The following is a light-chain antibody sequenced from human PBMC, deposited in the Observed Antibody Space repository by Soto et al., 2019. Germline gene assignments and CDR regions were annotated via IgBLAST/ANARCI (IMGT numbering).Light chain of an antibody. J-gene: IGKJ1*01. CDR1: QTVSSSY. CDR2: GAS. Sequence: IVLTQSPGTMSLSAGERATLSCRASQTVSSSYLAWYQQKPGQAPRLLIYGASTRATGIPARFSGSGSGTEFTLTISSLQSEDFAVYYCQQYNNWPPVTFGQGTKV. CDR3: QQYNNWPPVT. V-gene: IGKV3-15*01.